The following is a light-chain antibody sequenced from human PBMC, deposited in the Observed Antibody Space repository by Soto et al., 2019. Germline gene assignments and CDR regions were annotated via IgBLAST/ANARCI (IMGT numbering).Light chain of an antibody. V-gene: IGKV4-1*01. CDR3: QQYCSTPLT. J-gene: IGKJ4*01. CDR2: WAS. Sequence: DIVMTQSPDSLAVSLGERATINCKSSQSVLYSSNNKNYLAWYQQKPGQPPKLLIYWASTRESGVPDRFSGSGSETDFTLTISSLQAEDVAVYYCQQYCSTPLTFGGGTKVEIK. CDR1: QSVLYSSNNKNY.